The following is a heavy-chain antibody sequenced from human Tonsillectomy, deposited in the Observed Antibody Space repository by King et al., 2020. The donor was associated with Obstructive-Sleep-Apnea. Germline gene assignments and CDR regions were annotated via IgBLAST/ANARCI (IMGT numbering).Heavy chain of an antibody. CDR1: GYSFISYW. CDR2: IYPGDSDT. Sequence: VQLVESGAEVKKPGESLKISCKGSGYSFISYWIGWVRQMPGKGLECMGIIYPGDSDTRNSPSFQGQVTISADKSISTANLQWSSLEASDTAMYYCARLAYYGSGFDAFDIWGQGTMVTVSS. D-gene: IGHD3-10*01. CDR3: ARLAYYGSGFDAFDI. J-gene: IGHJ3*02. V-gene: IGHV5-51*01.